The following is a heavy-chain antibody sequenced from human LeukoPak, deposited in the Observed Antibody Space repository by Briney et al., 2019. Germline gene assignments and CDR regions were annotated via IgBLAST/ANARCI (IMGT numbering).Heavy chain of an antibody. J-gene: IGHJ4*02. CDR2: IKSKTDGGTT. D-gene: IGHD5-24*01. CDR3: TTTGKWLQGTVDY. CDR1: GFTFSNAW. V-gene: IGHV3-15*01. Sequence: PGGSLRLSCAASGFTFSNAWMSWVRQAPGKGLEWVGRIKSKTDGGTTDYAAPVKGRFTISRDDSKNTLYLQMNSLKTEGTAVYYCTTTGKWLQGTVDYWGQGTLVTVFS.